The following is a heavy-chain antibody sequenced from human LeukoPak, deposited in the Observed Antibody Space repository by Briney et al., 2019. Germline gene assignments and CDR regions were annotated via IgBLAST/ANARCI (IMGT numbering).Heavy chain of an antibody. J-gene: IGHJ5*02. Sequence: QPGGSLRLSCAASGFTFNNYAMAWVRQAPGKGLEWVLSITDNGINTYYADSVKGRFTISRDNSKNTLYLQMNSLRAEDTAVYYCAKGLRGNYDHWGQGTLVTVSS. V-gene: IGHV3-23*01. CDR2: ITDNGINT. CDR1: GFTFNNYA. D-gene: IGHD1-26*01. CDR3: AKGLRGNYDH.